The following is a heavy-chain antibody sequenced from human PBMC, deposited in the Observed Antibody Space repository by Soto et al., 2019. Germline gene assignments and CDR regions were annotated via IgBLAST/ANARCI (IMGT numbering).Heavy chain of an antibody. V-gene: IGHV3-30-3*01. Sequence: QVQLVESGGGVVQPGRSLRLSCAASGFTFSSYAMHWVRQAPGKGLAWVAVISYDGSNKYYADSVKGRFTISRDNSKNTLYLQMNSLRAEDTAVYYCASPLWRADYKWGYFDLWGRGTLVTVSS. CDR3: ASPLWRADYKWGYFDL. D-gene: IGHD4-4*01. J-gene: IGHJ2*01. CDR2: ISYDGSNK. CDR1: GFTFSSYA.